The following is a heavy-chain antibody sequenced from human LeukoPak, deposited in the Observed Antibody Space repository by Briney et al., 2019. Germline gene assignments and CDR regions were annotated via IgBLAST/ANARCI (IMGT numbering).Heavy chain of an antibody. CDR2: MSSSGTKI. Sequence: GGSLRLSCSASGFTFSSYEMNWVRQAPGKGLEWVSYMSSSGTKIYYADSVKGRFTISRDNAKNSLYLQMNSLRVEDTGVYYCARALDLQHWGQGTLVTVSS. V-gene: IGHV3-48*03. J-gene: IGHJ1*01. CDR3: ARALDLQH. CDR1: GFTFSSYE.